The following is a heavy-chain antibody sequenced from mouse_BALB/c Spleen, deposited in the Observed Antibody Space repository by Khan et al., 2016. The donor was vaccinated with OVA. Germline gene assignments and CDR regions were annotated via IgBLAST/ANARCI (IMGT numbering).Heavy chain of an antibody. V-gene: IGHV9-1*02. Sequence: QIQLVQSGPELKKPGETVKISCKASGYTFTNQGMNWVKQAPGKGLKWMGWINTYTGEPTYADDFKGRFAFPLETSASTAYLQINNLKNEDMSTYFCARVYWYFDVWGAGATVTVSS. CDR3: ARVYWYFDV. CDR2: INTYTGEP. CDR1: GYTFTNQG. J-gene: IGHJ1*01.